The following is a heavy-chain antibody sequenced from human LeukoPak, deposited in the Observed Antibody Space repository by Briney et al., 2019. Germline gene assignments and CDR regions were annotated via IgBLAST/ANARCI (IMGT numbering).Heavy chain of an antibody. D-gene: IGHD6-13*01. J-gene: IGHJ4*02. CDR1: GVIFRTHS. CDR2: VSTESDYI. CDR3: VLSSYSSTWYLDS. V-gene: IGHV3-21*01. Sequence: GGSLRLSCGVSGVIFRTHSMNWVRRAPGKGPEWVATVSTESDYIYYGDSVRGRFTISRDDARNSLYLQMNSLRVEDTALYYCVLSSYSSTWYLDSWGQGTLVTVSS.